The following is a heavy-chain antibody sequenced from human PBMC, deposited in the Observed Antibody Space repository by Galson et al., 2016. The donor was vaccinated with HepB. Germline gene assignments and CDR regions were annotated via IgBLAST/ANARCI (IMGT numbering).Heavy chain of an antibody. CDR3: ARVHLHLQYFGLYYYMDV. CDR2: IKQDGSQK. D-gene: IGHD3-9*01. Sequence: SLRLSCAASGFTFNKYWMSWVRQAPGKGLEWVANIKQDGSQKYYVDSVKGRFTISRDDAKKSLYLQMNSLRAEDTAVYYCARVHLHLQYFGLYYYMDVWGKGPRSPSP. J-gene: IGHJ6*03. V-gene: IGHV3-7*03. CDR1: GFTFNKYW.